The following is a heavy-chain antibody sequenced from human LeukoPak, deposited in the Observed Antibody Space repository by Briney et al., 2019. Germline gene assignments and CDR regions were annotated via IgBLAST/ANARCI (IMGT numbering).Heavy chain of an antibody. V-gene: IGHV3-30*03. CDR1: GFTFSSYG. CDR2: ISYDGSNK. Sequence: GGSLRLSCAASGFTFSSYGMHWVRQAPGKGLEWVAVISYDGSNKYYADSVKGRFTISRDNSKNTLYLQMNSLRAEDTAVYYCASIAVAGPNFDYWGQGTLVTVSS. J-gene: IGHJ4*02. D-gene: IGHD6-19*01. CDR3: ASIAVAGPNFDY.